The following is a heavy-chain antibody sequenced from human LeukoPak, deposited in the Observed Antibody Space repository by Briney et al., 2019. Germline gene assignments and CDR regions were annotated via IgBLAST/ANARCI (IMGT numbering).Heavy chain of an antibody. J-gene: IGHJ4*02. CDR2: FSSSGSTI. V-gene: IGHV3-48*03. D-gene: IGHD5-18*01. CDR1: GFTFSSYE. Sequence: GGPLRLSCAASGFTFSSYEINWVRKPPGRGLEWVSYFSSSGSTIYYADAVKGRFTISRDNAKNSLYLQMNSLRAEDTAVYYCARAGYSYGYGDYLDYWGQGTLVTVSS. CDR3: ARAGYSYGYGDYLDY.